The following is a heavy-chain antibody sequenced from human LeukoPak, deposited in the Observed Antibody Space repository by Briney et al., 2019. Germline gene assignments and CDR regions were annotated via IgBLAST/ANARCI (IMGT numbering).Heavy chain of an antibody. D-gene: IGHD6-13*01. V-gene: IGHV4-59*01. CDR2: IYYSGST. CDR1: GGSISSYY. CDR3: ARGGAAAAGPFDY. Sequence: SGTLSLTCTVSGGSISSYYWSWIRQPPGKGLEWIGYIYYSGSTNYNPSLKSRVTISVDTSKNQFSLKLSSLTAADTAVYYCARGGAAAAGPFDYWGQGTLVTVSS. J-gene: IGHJ4*02.